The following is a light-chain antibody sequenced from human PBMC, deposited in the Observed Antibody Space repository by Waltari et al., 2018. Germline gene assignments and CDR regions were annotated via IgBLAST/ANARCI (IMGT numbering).Light chain of an antibody. V-gene: IGKV3-15*01. CDR2: GAS. Sequence: DIVMTQSPDTLSVSPGERATLFCRASQCINTNLAWYQHKPGQGPRLLIFGASSRAADIPARFSGSGSETEFSLTISSVESEDLGVYYCQQYDNWPPITFGGGTKVEIK. CDR1: QCINTN. CDR3: QQYDNWPPIT. J-gene: IGKJ4*01.